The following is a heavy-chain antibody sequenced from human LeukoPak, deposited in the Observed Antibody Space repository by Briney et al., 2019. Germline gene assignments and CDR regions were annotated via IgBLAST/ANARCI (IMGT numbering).Heavy chain of an antibody. D-gene: IGHD6-13*01. CDR3: AREAQQLVDLYYYYYYMDV. J-gene: IGHJ6*03. CDR2: ISSSSSTR. Sequence: GGSLRLSCAASGFTFSSYSMNWVRQAPGKGLEWVSYISSSSSTRYYADSVKGRFTISRDNATNSLYLQMNSLRDEDTAVYYCAREAQQLVDLYYYYYYMDVWGKGTTVTVSS. V-gene: IGHV3-48*02. CDR1: GFTFSSYS.